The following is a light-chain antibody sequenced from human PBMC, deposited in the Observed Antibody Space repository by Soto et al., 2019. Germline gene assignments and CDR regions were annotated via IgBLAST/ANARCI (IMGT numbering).Light chain of an antibody. J-gene: IGKJ5*01. Sequence: DIQMTQSPSTLSASVGDRVTITCRASQSISSWLAWYQQKPGKAPKLLIFDASSLKTGVPSRFSGSGSGTHFTFVISSLQPEDVAMYYCQQFDNLPITFGQGTRLEIK. V-gene: IGKV1-5*01. CDR1: QSISSW. CDR3: QQFDNLPIT. CDR2: DAS.